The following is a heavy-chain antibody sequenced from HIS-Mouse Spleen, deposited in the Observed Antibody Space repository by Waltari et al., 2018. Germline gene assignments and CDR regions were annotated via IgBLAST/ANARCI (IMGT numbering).Heavy chain of an antibody. CDR2: IKQSGST. D-gene: IGHD2-21*01. CDR1: GGSFSGYY. Sequence: QVQLQQWGAGLLKPSETLSLTCAVYGGSFSGYYWSWIRQPPGKGLEWIGEIKQSGSTNYNPARKSRGTISVDTYKNQFSLMLSPVTAADAAVYYCAGGAPELGVNFDYWGQGTLVTVSS. CDR3: AGGAPELGVNFDY. V-gene: IGHV4-34*01. J-gene: IGHJ4*02.